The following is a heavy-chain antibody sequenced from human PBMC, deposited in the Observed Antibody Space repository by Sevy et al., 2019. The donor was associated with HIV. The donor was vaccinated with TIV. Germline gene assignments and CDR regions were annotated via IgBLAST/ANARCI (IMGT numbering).Heavy chain of an antibody. J-gene: IGHJ6*02. CDR2: ISYDGNYR. D-gene: IGHD3-16*01. CDR3: AKNRPPGGSSFSRLGMDV. Sequence: GGSLRLSCAASGFTFSDYDMHWVRQAPGKGLEWVAIISYDGNYREYADSVRGRFSMSRDNSKNTMHLQLTGLSIEDTAVYYCAKNRPPGGSSFSRLGMDVWGRGTTVTVS. CDR1: GFTFSDYD. V-gene: IGHV3-30*18.